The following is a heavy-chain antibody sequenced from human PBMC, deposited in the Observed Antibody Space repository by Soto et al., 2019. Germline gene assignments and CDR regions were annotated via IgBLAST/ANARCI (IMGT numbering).Heavy chain of an antibody. CDR3: AKGGPTYYFDY. CDR1: GFTFSNYV. Sequence: GGSLRLSCAASGFTFSNYVMTWVRQAPGKGLEWVSGISGSATSTYYADSVKGRFSIFRDNSKNTLYLQMNSLRAEDTAVYYCAKGGPTYYFDYWGHGTLVTVSS. J-gene: IGHJ4*01. CDR2: ISGSATST. V-gene: IGHV3-23*01.